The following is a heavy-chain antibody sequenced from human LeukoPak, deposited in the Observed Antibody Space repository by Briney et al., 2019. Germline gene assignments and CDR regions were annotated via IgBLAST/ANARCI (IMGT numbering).Heavy chain of an antibody. D-gene: IGHD3-3*01. CDR1: GFTFSSYA. V-gene: IGHV3-23*01. J-gene: IGHJ4*02. CDR2: ISGSGGST. CDR3: AREGDYDFWSGYHTFDY. Sequence: GSLRLSCAASGFTFSSYAMSWVRQAPGKGLEWVSAISGSGGSTYYADSVKGRFTISRDNAKNSLYLQMNSLRDEDTAVYYCAREGDYDFWSGYHTFDYWGQGTLVTVSS.